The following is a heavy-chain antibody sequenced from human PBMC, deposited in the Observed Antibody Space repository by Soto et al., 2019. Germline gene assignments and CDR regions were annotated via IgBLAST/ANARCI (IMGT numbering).Heavy chain of an antibody. D-gene: IGHD2-15*01. V-gene: IGHV1-69*12. CDR2: IIPIFGTA. Sequence: QVRLVQSGAEVKKPGSSVKVSCKASGGTFSSYAISWVRQAPGQGLEWMGGIIPIFGTANYAQKFQGRVTITADESTSTAYMELSSLRSEDTAVYYCARPDCSGGSCYFDYWGQGTLVTVSS. CDR3: ARPDCSGGSCYFDY. J-gene: IGHJ4*02. CDR1: GGTFSSYA.